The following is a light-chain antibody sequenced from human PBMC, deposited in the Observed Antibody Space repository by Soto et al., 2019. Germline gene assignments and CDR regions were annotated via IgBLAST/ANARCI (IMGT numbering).Light chain of an antibody. J-gene: IGLJ3*02. CDR3: QSYDSTLSALV. CDR1: SSNSGARYD. CDR2: GNS. Sequence: QSVLTQPPSVSGAPGQRVTISCTGRSSNSGARYDVQCYQQVPGTAPKLLIFGNSNRPSGVPDRFSGSKSGTSASLAITGLQAEDEADYYCQSYDSTLSALVFVGGTKLTVL. V-gene: IGLV1-40*01.